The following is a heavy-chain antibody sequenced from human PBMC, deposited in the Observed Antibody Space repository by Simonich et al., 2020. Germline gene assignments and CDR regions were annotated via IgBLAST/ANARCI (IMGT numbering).Heavy chain of an antibody. J-gene: IGHJ4*02. D-gene: IGHD1-26*01. CDR2: INHSGST. Sequence: QVQLQQWGAGLLKPSETLSLTCAVYGGSFSGYYWSWIRQPPGKVLERSGEINHSGSTNYNPSLNGRVTRSVDTSKNQSSLKLSSVTAADTAVYYCARGLIGGSYYYWGQGTLVTVSS. CDR3: ARGLIGGSYYY. CDR1: GGSFSGYY. V-gene: IGHV4-34*01.